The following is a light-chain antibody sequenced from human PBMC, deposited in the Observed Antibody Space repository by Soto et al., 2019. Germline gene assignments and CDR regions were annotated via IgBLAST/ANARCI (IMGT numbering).Light chain of an antibody. J-gene: IGLJ3*02. CDR2: EVS. CDR3: SSYPGDINFDV. V-gene: IGLV2-8*01. Sequence: QSALTQPPSASGSPGQSVTISCAGTSSDIGLYNYVSWYQHHPGKAPKLIIYEVSKRPSGVPDRFSGSKSGNTASLTVSGLQAEDEADYYCSSYPGDINFDVFGGGTKVTVL. CDR1: SSDIGLYNY.